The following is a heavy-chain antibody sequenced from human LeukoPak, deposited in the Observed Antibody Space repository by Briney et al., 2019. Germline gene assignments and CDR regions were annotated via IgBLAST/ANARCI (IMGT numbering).Heavy chain of an antibody. Sequence: GGSLRLSCAASGLTFSSYGMHWVRQAPGKGLEWVAFIRYDGSNKYYADSVKGRFTISRDNSKNTLYLQMNSLRAEDTAVYYCAKSEDYRNNWFDPWGQGTLVTVSS. J-gene: IGHJ5*02. CDR1: GLTFSSYG. D-gene: IGHD4-11*01. CDR2: IRYDGSNK. CDR3: AKSEDYRNNWFDP. V-gene: IGHV3-30*02.